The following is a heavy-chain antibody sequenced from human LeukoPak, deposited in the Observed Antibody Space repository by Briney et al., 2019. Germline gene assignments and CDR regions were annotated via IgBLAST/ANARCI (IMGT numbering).Heavy chain of an antibody. CDR3: ARGGAVAGTYYYGMDV. CDR1: GGSISSSNR. D-gene: IGHD6-19*01. CDR2: IYHSGST. J-gene: IGHJ6*02. Sequence: SETLSLTCAVSGGSISSSNRWSWVRQPPGKGLEWIGEIYHSGSTNYNPSLKSRVTISVDKSKNQFSLKLSSVTAADTAVYYCARGGAVAGTYYYGMDVWGQGTTVTVSS. V-gene: IGHV4-4*02.